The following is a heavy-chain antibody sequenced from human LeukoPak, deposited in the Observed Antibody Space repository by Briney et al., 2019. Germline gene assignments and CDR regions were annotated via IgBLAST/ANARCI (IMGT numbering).Heavy chain of an antibody. CDR1: GFTFDDYA. V-gene: IGHV3-9*01. CDR3: AKALDTAMAY. Sequence: PGGSLRLSCAASGFTFDDYAMHWVRQAPGKGLEWVSGISWNSGSIGYADSVKGRLTISRDNAKNSLYLQMNSLRAEDTALYYCAKALDTAMAYWGQGTLVTVSS. CDR2: ISWNSGSI. D-gene: IGHD5-18*01. J-gene: IGHJ4*02.